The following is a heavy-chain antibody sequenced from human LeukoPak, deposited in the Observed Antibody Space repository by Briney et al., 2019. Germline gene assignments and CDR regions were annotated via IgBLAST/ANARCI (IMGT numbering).Heavy chain of an antibody. J-gene: IGHJ4*02. D-gene: IGHD4-17*01. CDR2: INHSGIT. Sequence: SETLSLTCTVSSYSISSGYYWGWIRQSPGKGLEWIASINHSGITYYNPSLKSRVTISVDTSKNQFSLKLTSVTAADTAVYYCARDYGDYAFDSWGQGTLVTVSS. V-gene: IGHV4-38-2*02. CDR3: ARDYGDYAFDS. CDR1: SYSISSGYY.